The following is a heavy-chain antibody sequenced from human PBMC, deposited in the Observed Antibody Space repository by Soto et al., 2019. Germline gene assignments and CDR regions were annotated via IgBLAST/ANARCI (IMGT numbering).Heavy chain of an antibody. D-gene: IGHD1-1*01. CDR2: IWYDGSKT. Sequence: GGSLRLSCVASGFTFSDYGMHWVRHAPGTGLEGMAVIWYDGSKTYYADSVKGRFTISRDNSKNTVYLQMNSLRTEDTAVYYCARRKTTGFDSWGQGALVTVSS. CDR1: GFTFSDYG. CDR3: ARRKTTGFDS. V-gene: IGHV3-33*01. J-gene: IGHJ4*02.